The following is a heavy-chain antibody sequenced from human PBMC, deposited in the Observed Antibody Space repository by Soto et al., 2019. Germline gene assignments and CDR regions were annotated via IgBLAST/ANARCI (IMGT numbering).Heavy chain of an antibody. CDR1: GFTFSSYG. J-gene: IGHJ4*02. V-gene: IGHV3-23*01. Sequence: GGSLRLSCAASGFTFSSYGMHWVRQAPGKGLEWVSAISGSGGSTYYADSVKGRFTISRDNSKNTLYLQMNSLRAEDTAVYYCAKVKVEENPLGYCSSTSCPDHYFDYWGQGTLVTVSS. CDR2: ISGSGGST. CDR3: AKVKVEENPLGYCSSTSCPDHYFDY. D-gene: IGHD2-2*01.